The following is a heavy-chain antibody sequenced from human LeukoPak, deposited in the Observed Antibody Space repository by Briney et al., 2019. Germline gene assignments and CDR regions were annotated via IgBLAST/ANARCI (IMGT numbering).Heavy chain of an antibody. CDR1: GFTFDDYG. D-gene: IGHD1-14*01. CDR2: INWNGGST. Sequence: GGSLRLSCAASGFTFDDYGMSWVRQAPGKGLEWVSGINWNGGSTGYADSVKGRFTISRDNAKNSLYLQMNSLRAEDTALYYCARAPEGYYYYHYMDVWGKGTTVTVSS. V-gene: IGHV3-20*04. J-gene: IGHJ6*03. CDR3: ARAPEGYYYYHYMDV.